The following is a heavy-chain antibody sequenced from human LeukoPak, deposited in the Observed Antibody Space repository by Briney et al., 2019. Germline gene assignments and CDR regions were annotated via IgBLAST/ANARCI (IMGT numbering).Heavy chain of an antibody. J-gene: IGHJ4*02. CDR2: TYYRSKWNN. CDR3: ARASLQSVYFDC. CDR1: GDSVSSNGFA. Sequence: SQTLSLTCAISGDSVSSNGFAWSWIRQSPSRGLEWLGRTYYRSKWNNDYAVSVKSRITINPDTSKNQFSLQLNSVTPEDTAVYYCARASLQSVYFDCWSQGTLVTVSS. V-gene: IGHV6-1*01.